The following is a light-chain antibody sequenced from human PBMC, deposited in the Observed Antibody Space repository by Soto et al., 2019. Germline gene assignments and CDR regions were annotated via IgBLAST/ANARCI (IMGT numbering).Light chain of an antibody. V-gene: IGLV1-44*01. Sequence: QSVLTQPPSASWTPGQRVTISCSGSSSNIGSNTVNWYQQLPGTAPKLLIYSNNQRPSGVPDRFSGSKSGTSASLAISGLQSEDEADYYCATWDDSLNGYVFGTGTRSPS. CDR3: ATWDDSLNGYV. CDR2: SNN. CDR1: SSNIGSNT. J-gene: IGLJ1*01.